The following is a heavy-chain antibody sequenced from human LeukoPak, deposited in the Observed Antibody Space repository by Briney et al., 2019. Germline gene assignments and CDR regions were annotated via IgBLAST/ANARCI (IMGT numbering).Heavy chain of an antibody. J-gene: IGHJ4*02. CDR3: ARVATYYDYVWGSYRYSDY. CDR1: GYTFTSYD. V-gene: IGHV1-8*01. CDR2: MNSNSGNT. D-gene: IGHD3-16*02. Sequence: ASVKVSCKASGYTFTSYDINWVRQATGQGLEWMRWMNSNSGNTGYAQKFQGRVTMTRNTSKSTAYMELSSLRSEDTAVYYCARVATYYDYVWGSYRYSDYWGQGTLVTVSS.